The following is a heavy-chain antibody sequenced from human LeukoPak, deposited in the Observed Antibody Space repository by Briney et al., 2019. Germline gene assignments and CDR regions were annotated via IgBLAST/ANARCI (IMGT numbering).Heavy chain of an antibody. CDR2: VSTGSNYI. V-gene: IGHV3-21*01. CDR1: GFTFSSYS. CDR3: ARDFSGDGYNLSGY. D-gene: IGHD5-24*01. Sequence: PGGSLRLSCTASGFTFSSYSLNWVRQAPGKGLEWVSSVSTGSNYIYYADSVKGRFTISRDNDKNSLYLQMNSLRVEDTAVYYCARDFSGDGYNLSGYWGQGTLVTVSS. J-gene: IGHJ4*02.